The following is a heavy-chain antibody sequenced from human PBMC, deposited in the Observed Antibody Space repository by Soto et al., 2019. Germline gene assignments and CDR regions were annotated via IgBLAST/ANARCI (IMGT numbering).Heavy chain of an antibody. CDR1: GGSISSGGYS. Sequence: SETLSLTCAVSGGSISSGGYSWSWIRQPPGKGLEWIGYIYHSGSTYYNPSLKSRVTISVDRSKNQFSLKLSSVTAADTAVYYCARAGRAARFYWFDPWGQGTLVTVSS. J-gene: IGHJ5*02. V-gene: IGHV4-30-2*01. CDR2: IYHSGST. D-gene: IGHD6-6*01. CDR3: ARAGRAARFYWFDP.